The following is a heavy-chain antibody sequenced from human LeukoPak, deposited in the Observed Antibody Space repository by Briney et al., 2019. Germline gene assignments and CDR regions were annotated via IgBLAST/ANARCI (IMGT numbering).Heavy chain of an antibody. D-gene: IGHD3-22*01. CDR2: IIPIFGTA. J-gene: IGHJ3*02. Sequence: ASVKVSCKASGGTFSSYAISWVRQAPGQGLEWMGGIIPIFGTANYAQKFQGRVTITADESTSTAYMELSSLRSEDTAVYYYARARNHYYDSSGDAFDIWGQGTMVTVSS. CDR1: GGTFSSYA. V-gene: IGHV1-69*13. CDR3: ARARNHYYDSSGDAFDI.